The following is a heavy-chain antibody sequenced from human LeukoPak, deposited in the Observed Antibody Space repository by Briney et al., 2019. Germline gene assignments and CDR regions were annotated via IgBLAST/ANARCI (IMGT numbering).Heavy chain of an antibody. CDR2: NSNNGGYT. D-gene: IGHD3-9*01. V-gene: IGHV3-23*01. Sequence: GGSLRLSCAASGFTFSSSAMSWVRQAPGKGLEWVSANSNNGGYTYYADSVQGRFTISRDNAKNSLYLQMNSLRAEDTAVYYCARDLANYDILTGLDYWGQGTLVTVSS. CDR1: GFTFSSSA. J-gene: IGHJ4*02. CDR3: ARDLANYDILTGLDY.